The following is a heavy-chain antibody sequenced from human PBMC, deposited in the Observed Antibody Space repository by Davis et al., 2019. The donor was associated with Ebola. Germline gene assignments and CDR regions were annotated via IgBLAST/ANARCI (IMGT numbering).Heavy chain of an antibody. Sequence: PGGSLRLSCAASGFTFSDYYMSWIRHAPGKGLEWVSGISWNSDSIGYADSVKGRFTISRDNAKKSLYLQMNSLRAEDTAVYYCARSFTTRKYYYGMDVWGQGTTVTVSS. J-gene: IGHJ6*02. D-gene: IGHD3-3*01. V-gene: IGHV3-20*04. CDR2: ISWNSDSI. CDR1: GFTFSDYY. CDR3: ARSFTTRKYYYGMDV.